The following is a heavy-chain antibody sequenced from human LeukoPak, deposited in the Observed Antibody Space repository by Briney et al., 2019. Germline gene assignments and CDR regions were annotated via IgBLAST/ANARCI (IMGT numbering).Heavy chain of an antibody. Sequence: SETLSLTCTVSGGSISSYYWSWIRQPAGKGLEWIGRIYTSGSTNYNPSLKSRVTMSVDTSKNQFSLKLSSVTAADTAVYYCARTLGSGSYLYYFDYWGQGTLVTVSS. V-gene: IGHV4-4*07. CDR3: ARTLGSGSYLYYFDY. D-gene: IGHD1-26*01. CDR2: IYTSGST. J-gene: IGHJ4*02. CDR1: GGSISSYY.